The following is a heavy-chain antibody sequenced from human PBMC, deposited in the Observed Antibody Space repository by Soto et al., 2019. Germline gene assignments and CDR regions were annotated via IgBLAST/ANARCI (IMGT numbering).Heavy chain of an antibody. J-gene: IGHJ4*02. D-gene: IGHD3-22*01. CDR3: ARQIYDSDTGPNFQYYFDS. CDR1: GYSFAGYW. CDR2: IDPSDSQT. Sequence: GESLKISCRGSGYSFAGYWITWVRQKPGKGLEWMGRIDPSDSQTYYSPSFRGHVTISVTKSITTVFLQWSSLRASDTAMYYCARQIYDSDTGPNFQYYFDSWGQGTPVTVSS. V-gene: IGHV5-10-1*01.